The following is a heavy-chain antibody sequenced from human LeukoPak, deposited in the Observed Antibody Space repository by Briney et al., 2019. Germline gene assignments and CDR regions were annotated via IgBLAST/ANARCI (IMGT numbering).Heavy chain of an antibody. D-gene: IGHD3-10*01. J-gene: IGHJ5*02. Sequence: SETLSLTCAVYGGSFSGFYCSWIRQPPGKGLGWIGEINNSGSTNYNPSLKSRVTISVDTSKNQFPLKLSSVTAADTAVYYCARPYGWGSYYHGWFDPWGQGSQVTASS. CDR1: GGSFSGFY. V-gene: IGHV4-34*01. CDR2: INNSGST. CDR3: ARPYGWGSYYHGWFDP.